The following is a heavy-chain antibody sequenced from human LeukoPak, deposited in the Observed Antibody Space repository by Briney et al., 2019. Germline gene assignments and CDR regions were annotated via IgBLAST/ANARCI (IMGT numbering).Heavy chain of an antibody. Sequence: PSETLSLTCTVSDYSISSGYYWGWIRQPPGKGLEWIGSIYHNGDTYYNPSLKSRVTISVDTPKNQFSLKLSSVTAADTAVYYCARDLPVAGTGSGYWGQGTLVTASS. J-gene: IGHJ4*02. CDR2: IYHNGDT. V-gene: IGHV4-38-2*02. CDR3: ARDLPVAGTGSGY. D-gene: IGHD6-19*01. CDR1: DYSISSGYY.